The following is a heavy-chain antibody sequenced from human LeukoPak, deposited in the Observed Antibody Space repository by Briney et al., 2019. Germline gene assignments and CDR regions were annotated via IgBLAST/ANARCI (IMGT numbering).Heavy chain of an antibody. CDR1: GFTLSSYA. CDR2: IKQDGSEK. Sequence: GGTLRLSCAASGFTLSSYAMSWVRQAPGKGLEWVANIKQDGSEKYYVDSVKGRFTISRDNAKNSLYLQMNSLRAEDTAVYYCAREFRSGGRFDYWGQGTLVTVSS. CDR3: AREFRSGGRFDY. D-gene: IGHD4-23*01. V-gene: IGHV3-7*01. J-gene: IGHJ4*02.